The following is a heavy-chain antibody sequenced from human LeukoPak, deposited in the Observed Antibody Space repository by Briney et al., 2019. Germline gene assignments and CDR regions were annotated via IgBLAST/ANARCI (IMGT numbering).Heavy chain of an antibody. CDR3: ARLSISSWSYWFDP. Sequence: NPSETLSLTCTGSGVSISSSSYYWDWLRQPPGKGLEWIGSIYYSGSTYYNPSLKSRVTLCVDTSKNQYSLKLSSVTDADTAVYYCARLSISSWSYWFDPWGQGTLVTVSS. J-gene: IGHJ5*02. D-gene: IGHD6-6*01. CDR1: GVSISSSSYY. V-gene: IGHV4-39*01. CDR2: IYYSGST.